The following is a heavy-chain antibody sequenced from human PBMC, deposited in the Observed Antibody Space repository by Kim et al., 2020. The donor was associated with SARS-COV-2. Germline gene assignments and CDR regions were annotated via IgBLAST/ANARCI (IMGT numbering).Heavy chain of an antibody. Sequence: SETLSLTCTVSGGSISSSSYYWGWIRQPPGKGLEWIGSIYYSGSTYYNPSLKSRVTISVDTSKNQFSLKLSSVTAADTAVYYCARHEVAAAAYNWFDPWGQGTLVTVSS. V-gene: IGHV4-39*01. CDR3: ARHEVAAAAYNWFDP. CDR1: GGSISSSSYY. CDR2: IYYSGST. J-gene: IGHJ5*02. D-gene: IGHD6-13*01.